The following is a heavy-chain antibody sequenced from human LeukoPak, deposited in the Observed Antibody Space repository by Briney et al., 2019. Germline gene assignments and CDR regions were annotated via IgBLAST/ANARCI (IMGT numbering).Heavy chain of an antibody. CDR1: GLTFSTSG. CDR3: ATETNGRHYDY. V-gene: IGHV3-21*06. D-gene: IGHD1-14*01. J-gene: IGHJ4*02. CDR2: IGPTGFDR. Sequence: VGSLRLSCTPSGLTFSTSGFNRVRQAPGKGLEWVASIGPTGFDRYHADSIKGRFTISRDNANNFLYLQMDSLRAEDTAVYYCATETNGRHYDYWGQGTLLTVSS.